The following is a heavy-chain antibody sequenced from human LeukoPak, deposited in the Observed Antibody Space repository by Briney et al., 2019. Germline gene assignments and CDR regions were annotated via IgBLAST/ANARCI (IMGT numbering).Heavy chain of an antibody. V-gene: IGHV4-59*01. CDR2: IYYSGST. D-gene: IGHD3-10*01. J-gene: IGHJ4*02. CDR1: GGSISSYY. CDR3: ARDLWFGESPMGY. Sequence: SETLPLTCTVSGGSISSYYWSWIRQPPGKGLEWIGYIYYSGSTNYNPSLKSRVTISVDTSKNQFSLKLSSVTAADTAVYYCARDLWFGESPMGYWGQGTLVTVSS.